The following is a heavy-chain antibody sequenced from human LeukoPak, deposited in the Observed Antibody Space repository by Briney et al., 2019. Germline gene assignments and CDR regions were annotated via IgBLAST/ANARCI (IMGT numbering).Heavy chain of an antibody. CDR1: GFSFSNYT. V-gene: IGHV3-23*01. CDR3: ARSSTSCYCTIDY. Sequence: GSLRLSCAASGFSFSNYTMNWVRQAPGKGLEWVSAISGSGGSTYYADSVKGRFTISRDNSKNTLYLQMNSLRAEDTAVYYCARSSTSCYCTIDYWGQGTLVTVSS. D-gene: IGHD2-2*01. CDR2: ISGSGGST. J-gene: IGHJ4*02.